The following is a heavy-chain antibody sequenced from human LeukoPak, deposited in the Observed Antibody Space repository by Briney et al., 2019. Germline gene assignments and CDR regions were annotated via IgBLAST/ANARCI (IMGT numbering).Heavy chain of an antibody. Sequence: RSGGSLRLSCAASGFTFSSYSMNWVRQPPGKGLEWIGEINHSGSTNYNPSLKSRVTISVDTSKNQFSLKLSSVTAADTAVYYCARGLPFYYYGSGFQYYFDYWGQGTLVTVSS. CDR1: GFTFSSYS. CDR2: INHSGST. V-gene: IGHV4-34*01. D-gene: IGHD3-10*01. CDR3: ARGLPFYYYGSGFQYYFDY. J-gene: IGHJ4*02.